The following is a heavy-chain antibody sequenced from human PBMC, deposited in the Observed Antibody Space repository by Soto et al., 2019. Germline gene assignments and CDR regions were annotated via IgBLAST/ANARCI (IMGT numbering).Heavy chain of an antibody. CDR2: ISGSGHNT. CDR1: GFSFIDFA. J-gene: IGHJ6*02. D-gene: IGHD5-12*01. Sequence: EVQLLESGGGLVQRGESLRLSCAASGFSFIDFAMSWVRQAPGKGLEWVSAISGSGHNTYYTESLKGRFTISRDNSKNTLSLQVKSLRAEDTAVYYCVRKGYIGNFGLDVWGQGTTVTVSS. V-gene: IGHV3-23*01. CDR3: VRKGYIGNFGLDV.